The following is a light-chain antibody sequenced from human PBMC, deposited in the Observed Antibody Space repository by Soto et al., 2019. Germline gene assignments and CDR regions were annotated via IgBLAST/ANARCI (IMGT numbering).Light chain of an antibody. CDR1: INDIGGYNY. Sequence: QSALTQPASVSGSPGQSITLSCIGTINDIGGYNYVSWYRQYPGKAPKLMIYELTNRAAGVSDRFSGSRSGNTASLTISALQADAEADYYCSSYTTSGTVVFGGGTKLTVL. CDR3: SSYTTSGTVV. V-gene: IGLV2-14*01. J-gene: IGLJ3*02. CDR2: ELT.